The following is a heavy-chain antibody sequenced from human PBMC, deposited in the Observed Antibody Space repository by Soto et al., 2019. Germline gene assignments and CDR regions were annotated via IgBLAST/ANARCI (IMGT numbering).Heavy chain of an antibody. CDR3: AKDHYFRCGWYSVDWFVP. V-gene: IGHV3-23*01. CDR1: GFTFSSYD. Sequence: GGSLRLSCAASGFTFSSYDMRWVRQAPGKGLAWGSGISGSGGRTYYADSVKGRFTISRDNSKNTRYLQMNSWRDEETAVYYCAKDHYFRCGWYSVDWFVPWGQGTLVTVSS. D-gene: IGHD6-19*01. CDR2: ISGSGGRT. J-gene: IGHJ5*01.